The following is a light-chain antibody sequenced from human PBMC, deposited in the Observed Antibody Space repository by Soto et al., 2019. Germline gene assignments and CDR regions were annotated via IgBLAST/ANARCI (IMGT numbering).Light chain of an antibody. J-gene: IGKJ5*01. Sequence: DIQMTQSPSSLSPSVVDSVTITCRASHSINNFLNWYQQSQGKAPKLLIYAASTLQSGVPSRFSGSGSGTDFTLTISSLQPEDFATYYCQQSYIVPITFGQGTRLEIK. CDR2: AAS. V-gene: IGKV1-39*01. CDR3: QQSYIVPIT. CDR1: HSINNF.